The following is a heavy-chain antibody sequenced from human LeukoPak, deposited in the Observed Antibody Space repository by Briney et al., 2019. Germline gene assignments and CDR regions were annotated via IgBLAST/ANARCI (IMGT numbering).Heavy chain of an antibody. J-gene: IGHJ6*03. CDR3: ARGGHSGSFYYYYMDV. V-gene: IGHV1-2*02. CDR1: GYTFTGYY. CDR2: INPNSGGT. Sequence: ASVKVSCKASGYTFTGYYMHWVRQAPGQGLEWMGWINPNSGGTNYAQKFQGRVTMTRDTSISTAYMELSRLRSDDTAVYYCARGGHSGSFYYYYMDVWGKGTTVTVSS. D-gene: IGHD1-26*01.